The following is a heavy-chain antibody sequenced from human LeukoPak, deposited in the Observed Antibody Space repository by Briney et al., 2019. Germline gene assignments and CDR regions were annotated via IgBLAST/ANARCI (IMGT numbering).Heavy chain of an antibody. Sequence: SETLSLTCPVSGGSISSGGYYWGWIRLTPGKGLEWIAPIDYGGITYSNPSPKRRLPVSVPTSQSKFSLTLTYVTAAASAAYSCARQPTGAWQCTFDHWGQGTLVTVSS. CDR2: IDYGGIT. CDR3: ARQPTGAWQCTFDH. J-gene: IGHJ4*02. V-gene: IGHV4-39*01. D-gene: IGHD4/OR15-4a*01. CDR1: GGSISSGGYY.